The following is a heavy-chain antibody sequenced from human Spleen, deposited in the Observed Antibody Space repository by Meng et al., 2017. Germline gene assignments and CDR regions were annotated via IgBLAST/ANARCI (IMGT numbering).Heavy chain of an antibody. CDR1: GASIATTNW. J-gene: IGHJ4*02. CDR3: VRIFDS. V-gene: IGHV4-4*02. Sequence: QVKLRGSGPGLVEPSGTLSLTCAVSGASIATTNWWGWVRQPPGKGLEWIGEIHLGGRPNYSPSLKSRVTISVDKSNNELPLKLTSVTAADTAVYFCVRIFDSRAQGTLVTVSS. CDR2: IHLGGRP.